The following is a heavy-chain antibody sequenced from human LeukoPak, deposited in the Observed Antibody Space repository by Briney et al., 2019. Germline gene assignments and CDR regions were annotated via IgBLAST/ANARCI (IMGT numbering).Heavy chain of an antibody. CDR3: AREPSRGQAYFDY. J-gene: IGHJ4*02. V-gene: IGHV3-64*01. CDR1: GFTFSSYA. Sequence: GGSLRLSCAAPGFTFSSYAMHWVRQAPGKGLEYVSAISSNGGSTYYANSVKGRFTISRDNSKNTLYLQMGSLRAEDMAVYYCAREPSRGQAYFDYWGQGTLVTVSS. CDR2: ISSNGGST.